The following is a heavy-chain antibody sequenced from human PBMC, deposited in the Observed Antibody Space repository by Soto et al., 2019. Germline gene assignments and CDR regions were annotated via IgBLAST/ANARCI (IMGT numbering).Heavy chain of an antibody. D-gene: IGHD2-15*01. CDR1: GGTVSTYT. J-gene: IGHJ5*02. V-gene: IGHV1-69*06. CDR2: IIPIFGTP. CDR3: ARGLECRGYCLDKPTWFGP. Sequence: GASVKVSCKASGGTVSTYTFSSVRQAPGQGLEWMGRIIPIFGTPYYAQKFQGRVTITADKSTSTVYMELSSLGSDDTAVYFCARGLECRGYCLDKPTWFGPWGQGTLVTVSS.